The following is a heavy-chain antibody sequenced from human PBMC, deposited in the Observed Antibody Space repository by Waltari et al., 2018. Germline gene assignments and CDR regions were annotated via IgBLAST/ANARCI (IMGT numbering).Heavy chain of an antibody. V-gene: IGHV3-74*03. Sequence: EEQLLESGGGLVQPGDSLRLSCAAPGFGFSNHWMNWVGKVPGQGLVWVARISNDESSLTYADSVKGRFTISRDNAKNTLYLQMKRLRAEDTAVYYCVRLAQRTYRSPVPGRHYYYGMDVWGQGTTVTVSS. CDR1: GFGFSNHW. J-gene: IGHJ6*02. CDR2: ISNDESSL. CDR3: VRLAQRTYRSPVPGRHYYYGMDV. D-gene: IGHD3-10*01.